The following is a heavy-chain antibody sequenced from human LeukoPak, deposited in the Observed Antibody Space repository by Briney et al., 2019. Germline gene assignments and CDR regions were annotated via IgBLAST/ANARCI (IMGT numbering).Heavy chain of an antibody. V-gene: IGHV4-34*01. Sequence: SETLSLTCAVYGGSFSGYYWSWIRQSPGKGLEWIGEINHSGSTNYNPSLKSRVTISVDTSKNQFSLKLSSVTAADTAVYYCARRSYFYYYYYYMDVWGKGTTVTVSS. J-gene: IGHJ6*03. CDR1: GGSFSGYY. D-gene: IGHD1-26*01. CDR3: ARRSYFYYYYYYMDV. CDR2: INHSGST.